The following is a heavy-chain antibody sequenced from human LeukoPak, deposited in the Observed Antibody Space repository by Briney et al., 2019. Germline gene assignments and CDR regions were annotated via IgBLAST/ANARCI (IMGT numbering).Heavy chain of an antibody. CDR3: ASRPFLYGFRTYFDN. CDR1: GGSFSAFH. CDR2: MKQSGTP. V-gene: IGHV4-34*01. J-gene: IGHJ4*02. Sequence: SETLSLTCAVYGGSFSAFHWNWIRQSPAKGLEWLGEMKQSGTPRYNPSLQSRVTISVDKSKNQFSLNVRSVTAADTAGYYCASRPFLYGFRTYFDNWAQGTLVTVSS. D-gene: IGHD3-10*01.